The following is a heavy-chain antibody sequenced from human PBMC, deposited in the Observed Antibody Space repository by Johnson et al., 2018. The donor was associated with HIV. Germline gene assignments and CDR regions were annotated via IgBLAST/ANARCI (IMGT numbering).Heavy chain of an antibody. CDR1: GFIFSDYG. CDR3: AKDRGDYGGNRDAFDI. J-gene: IGHJ3*02. V-gene: IGHV3-33*06. Sequence: QMLLVESGGGVVQPGRSLRLSCAASGFIFSDYGMHWVRQAPGKGLEWVAVVWSDGNNRYYAASVKGRFTISRDNPKNTLYLQMSSLRAEDTAVYYCAKDRGDYGGNRDAFDIWGQGTMVTVSS. D-gene: IGHD4-23*01. CDR2: VWSDGNNR.